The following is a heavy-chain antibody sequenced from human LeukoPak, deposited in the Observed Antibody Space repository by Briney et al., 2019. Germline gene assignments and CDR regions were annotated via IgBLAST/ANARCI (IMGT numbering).Heavy chain of an antibody. D-gene: IGHD2-15*01. CDR3: ARRLTGLPATTHFDY. CDR1: GGSITSTDDY. J-gene: IGHJ4*02. V-gene: IGHV4-31*03. Sequence: SQTLSLTCTVSGGSITSTDDYWNWLRQRAGTGLEWIGYIHYSGRTSHNPSLTSRVPLSLDTSENQSSLRLTSPTAADTAVYYCARRLTGLPATTHFDYWGQRILVTASS. CDR2: IHYSGRT.